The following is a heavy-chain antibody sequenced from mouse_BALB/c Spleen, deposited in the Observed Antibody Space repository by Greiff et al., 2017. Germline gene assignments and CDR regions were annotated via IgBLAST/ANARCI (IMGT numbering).Heavy chain of an antibody. CDR1: GYSITSDYA. V-gene: IGHV3-2*02. CDR2: ISYSGST. CDR3: ARGRVWYGNYAAY. D-gene: IGHD2-10*02. Sequence: EVKLQESGPGLVKPSQSLSLTCTVTGYSITSDYAWNWIRQFPGNKLEWMGYISYSGSTSYNPSLKSRISITRDTSKNQFFLQLNSVTTEDTATYYCARGRVWYGNYAAYWGQGTLVTVSA. J-gene: IGHJ3*01.